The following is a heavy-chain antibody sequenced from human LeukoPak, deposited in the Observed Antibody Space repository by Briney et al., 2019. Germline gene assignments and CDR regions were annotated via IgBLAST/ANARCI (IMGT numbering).Heavy chain of an antibody. V-gene: IGHV4-59*01. J-gene: IGHJ4*02. CDR1: GGSIRSYY. CDR2: IFDSGST. CDR3: ARIFSGSGSLLFPYFDY. Sequence: SETLSLTCTVSGGSIRSYYWTWIRQPPGKGLEWIGYIFDSGSTNYNPSLKSRVTISVDTSKNQFSLKLSSVTAADTAVYYCARIFSGSGSLLFPYFDYWGQGTLVTVSS. D-gene: IGHD3-10*01.